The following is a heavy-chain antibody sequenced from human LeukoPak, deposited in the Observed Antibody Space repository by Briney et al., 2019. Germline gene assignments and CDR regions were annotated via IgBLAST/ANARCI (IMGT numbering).Heavy chain of an antibody. D-gene: IGHD3-10*01. CDR2: ISYDGSNK. Sequence: GRSLRLSCAASGFTFSSYAMHWVRQAPGKGLEWVAVISYDGSNKYYAGSVKGRFTISRDNSKNTLYLQMNSLRAEDTAVYYCARGVLGIHYWYFDLWGRGTLVTVSS. J-gene: IGHJ2*01. V-gene: IGHV3-30-3*01. CDR1: GFTFSSYA. CDR3: ARGVLGIHYWYFDL.